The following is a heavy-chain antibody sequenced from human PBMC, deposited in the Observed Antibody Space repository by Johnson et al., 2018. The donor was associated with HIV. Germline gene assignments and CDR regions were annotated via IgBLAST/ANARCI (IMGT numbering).Heavy chain of an antibody. V-gene: IGHV3-73*01. CDR2: IRSKGNNYAT. Sequence: VQLVESGGGLVQPGGSLRLSCAASGFTFDDYGMSWVRQAPGKGLEWVGHIRSKGNNYATAYAASVKGRFTISRDDSQNTLYLQMNSLRAEDTAVYYCAREPTVTTMYTGPGAFDIWGQGTMVTVSS. CDR3: AREPTVTTMYTGPGAFDI. CDR1: GFTFDDYG. J-gene: IGHJ3*02. D-gene: IGHD4-11*01.